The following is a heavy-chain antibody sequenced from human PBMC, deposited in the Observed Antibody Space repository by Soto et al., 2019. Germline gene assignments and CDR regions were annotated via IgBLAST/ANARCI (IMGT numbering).Heavy chain of an antibody. Sequence: QVQLQESGPGLVKPSQTLSLTCTVSGGSISSGGYYWSWIRQHPGKGLEWIGYIYYSGSTYYNPSFKSRVTISVDTSKNQFSLKLSSVTAADTAVHYCARSARVASTGYFQHWGQGTLVTVSS. D-gene: IGHD2-2*01. CDR3: ARSARVASTGYFQH. CDR1: GGSISSGGYY. V-gene: IGHV4-31*03. CDR2: IYYSGST. J-gene: IGHJ1*01.